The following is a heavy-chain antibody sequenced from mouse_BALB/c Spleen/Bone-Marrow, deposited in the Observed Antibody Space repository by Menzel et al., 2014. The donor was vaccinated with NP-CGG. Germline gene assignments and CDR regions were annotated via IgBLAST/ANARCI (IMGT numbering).Heavy chain of an antibody. J-gene: IGHJ1*01. CDR1: GFTFGSYG. V-gene: IGHV5-6*01. Sequence: EVQLVESGGDLVKPGGSLKLSCAASGFTFGSYGMSWVRQTPDKRLEWVATISSGGSHTYYPDSVKGRFTISRDNAKNTLYLQMSSLKSEDTAIYYCARRGYDNSYWYFGVWGAGTTVTVSS. CDR3: ARRGYDNSYWYFGV. CDR2: ISSGGSHT. D-gene: IGHD2-10*02.